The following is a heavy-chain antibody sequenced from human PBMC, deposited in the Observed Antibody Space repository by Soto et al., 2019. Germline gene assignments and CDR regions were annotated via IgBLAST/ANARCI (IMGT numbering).Heavy chain of an antibody. CDR1: GGTFSSYA. D-gene: IGHD3-16*02. Sequence: GASVKVSCKASGGTFSSYAISWVRQAPGQGLEWMGGIIPIFGTANYAQKFQGRVTITADESTSTAYMELSSLRSEDTAVYYCARDDYDYVWGSYRQDPSGDYYGMDVWGQGTTVTVSS. CDR3: ARDDYDYVWGSYRQDPSGDYYGMDV. V-gene: IGHV1-69*13. J-gene: IGHJ6*02. CDR2: IIPIFGTA.